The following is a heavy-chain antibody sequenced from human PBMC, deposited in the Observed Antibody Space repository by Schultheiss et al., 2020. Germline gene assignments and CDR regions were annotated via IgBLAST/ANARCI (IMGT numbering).Heavy chain of an antibody. CDR2: IYYSGST. D-gene: IGHD3-22*01. CDR1: GGSISSSSYY. Sequence: SATLSLTCTVSGGSISSSSYYWGWIRQPPGKGLGWIGSIYYSGSTYHNPSLKSRVTISVDTSKNQFSLKLSSVTAADTAVYYCARRGKCVYDSSGYTFDPWGQGTLVT. J-gene: IGHJ5*02. V-gene: IGHV4-39*01. CDR3: ARRGKCVYDSSGYTFDP.